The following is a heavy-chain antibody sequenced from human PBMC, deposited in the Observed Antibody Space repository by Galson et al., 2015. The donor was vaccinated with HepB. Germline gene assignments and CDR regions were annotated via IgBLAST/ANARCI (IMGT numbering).Heavy chain of an antibody. J-gene: IGHJ6*03. V-gene: IGHV3-23*01. CDR1: GFTFSSYA. CDR3: AGASSSWYTVDYYYYMDV. CDR2: ISGSGGST. Sequence: SLRLSCAASGFTFSSYAMSWVRQAPGKGLEWVSAISGSGGSTYYADSVKGRFTISRDNSKNTLYLQMNSLRAEDTAVYYCAGASSSWYTVDYYYYMDVWGKGTTVTVSS. D-gene: IGHD6-13*01.